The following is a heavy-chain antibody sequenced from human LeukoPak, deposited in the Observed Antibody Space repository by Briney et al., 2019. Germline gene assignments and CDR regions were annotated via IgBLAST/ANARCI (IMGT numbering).Heavy chain of an antibody. V-gene: IGHV4-4*02. D-gene: IGHD5-18*01. Sequence: SGTLSLTCAVSGGSISSSNWWSWVRQPPGKGLEWIGEIYHSGSTNYNPSLKSRITISVDKSKNQFSLKLSSVTAADTAVYYCARGAGEQLWFYFDYWGQGTLVTVSS. J-gene: IGHJ4*02. CDR3: ARGAGEQLWFYFDY. CDR1: GGSISSSNW. CDR2: IYHSGST.